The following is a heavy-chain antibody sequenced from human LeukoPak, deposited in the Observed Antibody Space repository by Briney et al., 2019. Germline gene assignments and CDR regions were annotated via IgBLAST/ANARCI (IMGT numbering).Heavy chain of an antibody. D-gene: IGHD3-10*02. J-gene: IGHJ6*04. Sequence: GGSLRLSCAASGFTFSSYAMHWVLQAPGKGLEWVAVISYDGSNKYYADSVKGRFTISRDNAKNSLYLQMNSLRAEDTAVYYCAELGITMIGGVWGKGTTVTISS. CDR3: AELGITMIGGV. CDR1: GFTFSSYA. V-gene: IGHV3-30*04. CDR2: ISYDGSNK.